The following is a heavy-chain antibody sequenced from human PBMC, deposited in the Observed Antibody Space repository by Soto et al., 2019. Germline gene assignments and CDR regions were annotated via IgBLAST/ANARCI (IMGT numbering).Heavy chain of an antibody. CDR3: ARDGDYGDYAVY. Sequence: GGSLRLSCAASGFTFSSYSMNWVRQAPGKGLEWVSSISSSSSYIYYADSVKGRFTISRDNAKNSLYLQMNSLRAEDTAVYYCARDGDYGDYAVYWGQGTLVTVSS. V-gene: IGHV3-21*01. D-gene: IGHD4-17*01. J-gene: IGHJ4*02. CDR1: GFTFSSYS. CDR2: ISSSSSYI.